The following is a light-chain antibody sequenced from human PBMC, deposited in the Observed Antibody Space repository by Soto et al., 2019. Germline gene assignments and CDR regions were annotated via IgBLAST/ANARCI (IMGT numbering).Light chain of an antibody. CDR3: QQSYSTPRT. CDR1: QRISNY. CDR2: AAS. J-gene: IGKJ1*01. Sequence: DIQMTQSPSSLSASVGDRVALTCRASQRISNYLNWYQQKPGKAPKLLIYAASTLQSGVPSRFSGSGSGTAFTFTISSLQLEDFVTYYCQQSYSTPRTFGQGTKVEIK. V-gene: IGKV1-39*01.